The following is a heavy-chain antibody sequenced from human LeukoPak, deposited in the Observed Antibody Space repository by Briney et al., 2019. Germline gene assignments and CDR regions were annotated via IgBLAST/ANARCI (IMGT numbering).Heavy chain of an antibody. J-gene: IGHJ3*02. Sequence: SETLSLTCAVYGGSFSGYYWSWIRQPPGKGLEWIGEINHGGSTNYNPSLKSRVTISVDTSKNQFSLKLSSVTAADTAVYYCASHPRYYDILTGYYKALDAFDIWGQGTMVTVSS. D-gene: IGHD3-9*01. CDR3: ASHPRYYDILTGYYKALDAFDI. V-gene: IGHV4-34*01. CDR1: GGSFSGYY. CDR2: INHGGST.